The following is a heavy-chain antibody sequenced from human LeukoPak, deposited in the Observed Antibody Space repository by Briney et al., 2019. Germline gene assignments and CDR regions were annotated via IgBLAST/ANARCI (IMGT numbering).Heavy chain of an antibody. V-gene: IGHV4-61*01. CDR2: IYYSGST. D-gene: IGHD1-26*01. CDR3: ARRIVGAIYPDY. Sequence: SETLSLTCTVSGGSISSGSYYWSWIRQPPGKGLEWIGYIYYSGSTNYNPSLKSRVTISVDTSKNQFSLKLSSVTAADTAVYYCARRIVGAIYPDYWGQGTLVTVSS. CDR1: GGSISSGSYY. J-gene: IGHJ4*02.